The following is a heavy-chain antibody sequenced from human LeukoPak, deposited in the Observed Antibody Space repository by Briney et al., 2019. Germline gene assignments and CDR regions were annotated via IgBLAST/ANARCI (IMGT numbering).Heavy chain of an antibody. V-gene: IGHV1-46*01. CDR1: GFTFSSYG. D-gene: IGHD6-13*01. J-gene: IGHJ4*02. CDR2: INPSGGST. CDR3: AREFYVSSSWDY. Sequence: PGRSLRLSCAASGFTFSSYGMHWVRQAPGQGLEWMGIINPSGGSTSYAQKFQGRVTMTRDTSTSTVYMELSSLRSEDTAVYYCAREFYVSSSWDYWGQGTLVTVSS.